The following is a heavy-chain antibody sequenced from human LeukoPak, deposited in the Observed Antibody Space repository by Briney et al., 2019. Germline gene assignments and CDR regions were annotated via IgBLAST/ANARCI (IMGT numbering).Heavy chain of an antibody. V-gene: IGHV3-53*01. CDR2: IYDGGAT. D-gene: IGHD2-2*01. Sequence: GGSLTLFCAAAGFTVSNNYMSWVRQAPGRGLEWVSVIYDGGATDYADFVKGRFPVSRDSSKNPLYLQIRSLRADDTAVYYCARDVLPVGSQIGPQYYMDVCGKGNTVTVSS. CDR1: GFTVSNNY. CDR3: ARDVLPVGSQIGPQYYMDV. J-gene: IGHJ6*03.